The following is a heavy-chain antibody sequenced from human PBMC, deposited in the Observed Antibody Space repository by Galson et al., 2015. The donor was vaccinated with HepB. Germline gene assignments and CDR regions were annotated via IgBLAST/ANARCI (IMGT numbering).Heavy chain of an antibody. V-gene: IGHV3-30*04. J-gene: IGHJ3*02. CDR2: ISYDGSNK. CDR3: ARDIRFRGVPLSHIPAFDI. D-gene: IGHD3-10*01. CDR1: GFTFSSYA. Sequence: SLRLSCAASGFTFSSYAMHWVRQAPGKGLEWVAVISYDGSNKYYADSVKGRFTISRDNSKNTLYLQMNSLRAEDTAVYYCARDIRFRGVPLSHIPAFDIWGQGTRVTVSS.